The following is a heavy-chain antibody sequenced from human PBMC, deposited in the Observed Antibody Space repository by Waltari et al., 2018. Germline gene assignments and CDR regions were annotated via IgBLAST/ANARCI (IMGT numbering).Heavy chain of an antibody. D-gene: IGHD6-13*01. CDR3: ARATGEQQLVPPKTPFDY. CDR1: GFTFSSYA. V-gene: IGHV3-30-3*01. Sequence: QVQLVESGGGVVQPGRSLRLSCAASGFTFSSYAMHWVRQAPGTGLEWVAVISYDGSNKYYADSVKGRFTISRDNSKNTLYLQMNSLRAEDTAVYYCARATGEQQLVPPKTPFDYWGQGTLVTVSS. J-gene: IGHJ4*02. CDR2: ISYDGSNK.